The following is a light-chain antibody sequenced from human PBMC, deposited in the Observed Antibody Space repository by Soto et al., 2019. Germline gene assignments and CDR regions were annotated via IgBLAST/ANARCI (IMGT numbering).Light chain of an antibody. V-gene: IGKV3-20*01. CDR1: QSVSNNY. Sequence: ETVLTQSPGTLSLSPGERATLSCRASQSVSNNYLAWYQQTPGQAPRLLIYGASSRATDVPDRFSGSGSGTDFTLTITRLEPEDLAVYYCHQYSGSPNTFGQGTKLEIK. CDR3: HQYSGSPNT. CDR2: GAS. J-gene: IGKJ2*01.